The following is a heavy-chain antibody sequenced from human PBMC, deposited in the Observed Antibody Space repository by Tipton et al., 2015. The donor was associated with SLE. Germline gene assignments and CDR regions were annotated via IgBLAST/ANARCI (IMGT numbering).Heavy chain of an antibody. V-gene: IGHV4-59*01. CDR1: GGSIGSNY. Sequence: TLSLTCTVSGGSIGSNYWSWIRQPPGKGLEWLGYVHYSGGPNYNPSLKSRVTMSIDRSKNQFSVKLSSVTAADTAVYYCARSGSYPYYYYYMDVWGKGTTVTVSS. D-gene: IGHD1-26*01. CDR3: ARSGSYPYYYYYMDV. CDR2: VHYSGGP. J-gene: IGHJ6*03.